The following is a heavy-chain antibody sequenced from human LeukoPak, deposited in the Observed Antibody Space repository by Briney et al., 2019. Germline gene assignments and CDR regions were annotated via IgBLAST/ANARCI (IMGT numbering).Heavy chain of an antibody. V-gene: IGHV3-33*01. CDR2: MWNDGSNK. Sequence: GRSLRLSCAASGFXFSSYGMHWVRQAPGKGLEWVAGMWNDGSNKYYADSVKGRFTISRDNSKNTLYLQMNSLRVEDTAVYYCARDLEATTGSGPLSVYYYYGMDVWGQGTTVTVSS. D-gene: IGHD4-17*01. CDR3: ARDLEATTGSGPLSVYYYYGMDV. CDR1: GFXFSSYG. J-gene: IGHJ6*02.